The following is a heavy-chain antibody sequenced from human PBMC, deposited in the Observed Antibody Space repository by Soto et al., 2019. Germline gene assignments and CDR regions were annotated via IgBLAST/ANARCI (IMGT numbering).Heavy chain of an antibody. D-gene: IGHD6-13*01. CDR3: AXQRYSSSWYLHYYYGMDV. V-gene: IGHV4-39*01. J-gene: IGHJ6*02. CDR2: IYYSGST. Sequence: PSETLSLTCTVSGGSISSSSYYWGWIRQPPGKGLEWIGSIYYSGSTYYNPSLKSRVTISVDTSKNQFSLKLSSVTAADTAVYYCAXQRYSSSWYLHYYYGMDVWAKGPRSPSP. CDR1: GGSISSSSYY.